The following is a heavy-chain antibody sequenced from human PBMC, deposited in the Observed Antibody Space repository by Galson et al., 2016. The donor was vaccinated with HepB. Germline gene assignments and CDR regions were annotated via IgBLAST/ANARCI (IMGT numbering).Heavy chain of an antibody. CDR2: ISAYNGKT. CDR1: GYTFTRFG. D-gene: IGHD2-2*01. J-gene: IGHJ4*02. Sequence: SVKVSCKASGYTFTRFGLSWVRQAPGQGLEWMGWISAYNGKTNYAQRLQGRVTMTTDTSTTTAYMELRSLRSDDTAVYDCTGDLGTAVIYVAYWGQGTLVTVSS. CDR3: TGDLGTAVIYVAY. V-gene: IGHV1-18*01.